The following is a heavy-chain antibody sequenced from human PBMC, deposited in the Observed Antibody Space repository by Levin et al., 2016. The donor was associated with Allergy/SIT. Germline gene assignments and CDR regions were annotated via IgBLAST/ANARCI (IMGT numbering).Heavy chain of an antibody. CDR2: ISGSGGST. D-gene: IGHD3-10*01. Sequence: GGSLRLSCAASGFTFSSYAMSWVRQAPGKGLEWVSAISGSGGSTYYADSVKGRFTISRDNSKNTLYLQMNSLRAEDTAVYYCAKDITMVRGVIIYYYGMDVWGQGTTVTVSS. J-gene: IGHJ6*02. V-gene: IGHV3-23*01. CDR1: GFTFSSYA. CDR3: AKDITMVRGVIIYYYGMDV.